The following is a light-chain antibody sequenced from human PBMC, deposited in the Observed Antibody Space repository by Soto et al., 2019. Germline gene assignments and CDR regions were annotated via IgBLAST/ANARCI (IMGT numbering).Light chain of an antibody. CDR2: GAS. V-gene: IGKV3-11*01. CDR1: QSVSSSY. Sequence: EIVSTQSPGTLSLSPGERDPLYCRASQSVSSSYLAWYQQKPGQAPRLLIYGASNRATGIPARFSGSGSGTDFTLTISSLEPEDFAVYYCQQRSNWPPITFGQGTRLAFK. CDR3: QQRSNWPPIT. J-gene: IGKJ5*01.